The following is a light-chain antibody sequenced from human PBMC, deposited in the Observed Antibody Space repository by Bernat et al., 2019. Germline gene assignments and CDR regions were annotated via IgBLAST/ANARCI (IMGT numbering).Light chain of an antibody. V-gene: IGKV1-39*01. J-gene: IGKJ1*01. Sequence: DIQMTQSPSSLSASVGDRVTITCRASQSISSYLNWYQQKPGKVPKLLIYAASSLQSGVPSRFSGSGSGTDFTLTISSLQPEDFATYYCQQSYSTPWTFGKGTKVEIK. CDR1: QSISSY. CDR3: QQSYSTPWT. CDR2: AAS.